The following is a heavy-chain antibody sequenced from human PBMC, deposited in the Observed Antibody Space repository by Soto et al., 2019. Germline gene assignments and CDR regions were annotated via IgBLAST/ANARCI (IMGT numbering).Heavy chain of an antibody. D-gene: IGHD2-2*01. J-gene: IGHJ4*02. V-gene: IGHV2-70*11. Sequence: ESGPTLVNPTQTVTLTCTLSGFSLSTRGMCVSWIRQPPGKALEWLARIDWDDDKYYSTSLKTRLTISKDTSKNQVVLTMTNMDPVDTATYYCARIRNGDAPHFDYWGQGTPVTVSS. CDR2: IDWDDDK. CDR1: GFSLSTRGMC. CDR3: ARIRNGDAPHFDY.